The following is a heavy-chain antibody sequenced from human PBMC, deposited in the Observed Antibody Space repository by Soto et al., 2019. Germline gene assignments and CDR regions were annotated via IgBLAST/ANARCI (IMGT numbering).Heavy chain of an antibody. V-gene: IGHV3-66*01. CDR3: TRAGRYSYGNWFDP. D-gene: IGHD5-18*01. J-gene: IGHJ5*02. CDR2: IYSGGDT. Sequence: LRLSCAASGFTVSINYMSWVRQARVKGLEWVSVIYSGGDTYYADSVKGRFTISRDNAKNTLYLQMNSLRAEDTALYYCTRAGRYSYGNWFDPWGQGTLGTGSS. CDR1: GFTVSINY.